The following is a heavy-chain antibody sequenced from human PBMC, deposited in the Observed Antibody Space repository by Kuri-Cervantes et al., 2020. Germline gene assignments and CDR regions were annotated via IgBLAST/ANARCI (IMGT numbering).Heavy chain of an antibody. CDR1: GFTFDDYG. D-gene: IGHD3-10*01. CDR3: AKDREDYYGSVNMDV. Sequence: SLKISCAASGFTFDDYGMHWVRQISGKGLEWFSSISWNSGTIGYADSVKGRFTISRDNAKNSLYLQMNSLRAEDTTLYYCAKDREDYYGSVNMDVWGKGTTVTVSS. V-gene: IGHV3-9*01. CDR2: ISWNSGTI. J-gene: IGHJ6*03.